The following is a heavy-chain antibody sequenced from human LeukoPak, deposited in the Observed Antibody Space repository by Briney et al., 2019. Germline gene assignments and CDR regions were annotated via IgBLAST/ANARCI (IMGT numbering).Heavy chain of an antibody. D-gene: IGHD3-22*01. CDR3: ARGTLMIAFK. CDR2: IYYSGST. J-gene: IGHJ4*02. Sequence: SETLSLTCTVSGVSISSGGYYWSWIRQHPGKGLEWIGYIYYSGSTYYNPSLKSRVTISVDTSKNQFSLKLSSVTAAVTAVYYCARGTLMIAFKWGQGTLVTVSS. CDR1: GVSISSGGYY. V-gene: IGHV4-31*03.